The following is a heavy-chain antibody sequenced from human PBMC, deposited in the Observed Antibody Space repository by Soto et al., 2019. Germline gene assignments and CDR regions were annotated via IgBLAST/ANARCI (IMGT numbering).Heavy chain of an antibody. D-gene: IGHD3-22*01. CDR3: ARGDVDSSGYP. J-gene: IGHJ5*02. V-gene: IGHV4-61*01. Sequence: SETLSLTCTVSGGSVSSGSYYWSWIRQPPGKGLEWIGYIYYSGSTNYNPSLKSRVTISVDTSKNQFSLKLSSVTAADTAVYYCARGDVDSSGYPWGQGTLVTVSS. CDR1: GGSVSSGSYY. CDR2: IYYSGST.